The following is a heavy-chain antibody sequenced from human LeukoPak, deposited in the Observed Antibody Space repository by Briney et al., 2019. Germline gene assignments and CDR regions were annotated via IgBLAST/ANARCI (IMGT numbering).Heavy chain of an antibody. Sequence: TLSLTCTVSGGSISSGSYYWSWIRQPPGKGLEWIGEINHSGSTNYNPSLKSRVTISEDTSKNQFSLKLSSVTAADTAVYYCARQDIVVVPAGYGMDVWGQGTTVTVSS. CDR3: ARQDIVVVPAGYGMDV. CDR2: INHSGST. CDR1: GGSISSGSYY. J-gene: IGHJ6*02. D-gene: IGHD2-2*01. V-gene: IGHV4-39*01.